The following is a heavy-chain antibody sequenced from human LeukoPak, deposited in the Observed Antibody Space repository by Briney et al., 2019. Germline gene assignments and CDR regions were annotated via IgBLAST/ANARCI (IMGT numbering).Heavy chain of an antibody. D-gene: IGHD6-19*01. CDR2: ISTDGNNE. V-gene: IGHV3-30*18. Sequence: PGRPLRLSCAASGFSFTMYGIHWVRQAPGKGLEWVAVISTDGNNEYYAHSVKGRFTISRDNSKNTVYLQMTSLRTEDTAVYYCAKDQIGWAPGYVSGPLDQWGQGTLVTVSS. CDR3: AKDQIGWAPGYVSGPLDQ. CDR1: GFSFTMYG. J-gene: IGHJ4*02.